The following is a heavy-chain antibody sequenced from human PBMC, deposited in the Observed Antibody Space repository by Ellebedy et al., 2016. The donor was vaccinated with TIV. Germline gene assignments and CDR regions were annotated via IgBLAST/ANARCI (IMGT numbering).Heavy chain of an antibody. V-gene: IGHV4-39*07. CDR3: ARKNYMDV. J-gene: IGHJ6*03. CDR1: GGSVSSISGC. Sequence: SETLSLTCTVSGGSVSSISGCWDWIRQPPGKGLEWIGSIYYTGITYYNPSLKSRVTISADTSKNQFSRKLNSVAAADTAVYYCARKNYMDVWGKGTTVTVSS. CDR2: IYYTGIT.